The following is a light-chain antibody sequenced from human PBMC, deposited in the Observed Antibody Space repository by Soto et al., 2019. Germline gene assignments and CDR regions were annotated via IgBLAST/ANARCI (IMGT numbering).Light chain of an antibody. Sequence: EIVLTQSPATLSLSPGDRATLSCRASQSVSSYLAWYQQKPGQAPRLLIYDASNRATGIPARFSGSGSGTDFPLPITTQEPEDLAVYYCQQRSNWPSTFGGGTKVEIK. CDR3: QQRSNWPST. CDR1: QSVSSY. J-gene: IGKJ4*01. CDR2: DAS. V-gene: IGKV3-11*01.